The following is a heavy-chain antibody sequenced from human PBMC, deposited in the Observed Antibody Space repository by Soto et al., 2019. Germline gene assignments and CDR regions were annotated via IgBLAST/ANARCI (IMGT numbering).Heavy chain of an antibody. CDR3: ARVEVVVAATVDDAFDI. V-gene: IGHV4-31*03. J-gene: IGHJ3*02. D-gene: IGHD2-15*01. Sequence: QVQLQESGPGLVKPSQTLSLTCTVSGGSISSGGYYWSWIRQHPGKGLEWIGYIYYSGSTYYNPSLKSRGTITIGTSKNQVSLKLSSVTAADTAGDYCARVEVVVAATVDDAFDIRGQGTKVTVSS. CDR2: IYYSGST. CDR1: GGSISSGGYY.